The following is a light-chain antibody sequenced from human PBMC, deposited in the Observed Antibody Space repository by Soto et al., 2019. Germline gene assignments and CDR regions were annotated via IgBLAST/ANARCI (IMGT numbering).Light chain of an antibody. CDR3: QQSYNTTWT. CDR2: TTS. J-gene: IGKJ1*01. Sequence: QMTQSPSSLSASVGDRVTITCRASQGISTDLNWYQQKPGKAPKLLIYTTSSLQSGVPSRFSGSGSETDFTLTISSLQPEDFATYSCQQSYNTTWTFGQGTKVAIK. V-gene: IGKV1-39*01. CDR1: QGISTD.